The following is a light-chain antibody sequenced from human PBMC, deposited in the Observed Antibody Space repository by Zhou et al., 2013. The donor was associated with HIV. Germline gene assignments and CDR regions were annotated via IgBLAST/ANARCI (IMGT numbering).Light chain of an antibody. CDR3: QQYDSDPYT. Sequence: DIQMTQSPSTLSASVGDRVTITCRASQTINNWLAWYQQKPGKAPNLLIYKVSHLESGVPSRFSGSGSGTEFTLTIDTLQPDDFATYYCQQYDSDPYTFGQGTKLDIK. V-gene: IGKV1-5*03. CDR2: KVS. CDR1: QTINNW. J-gene: IGKJ2*01.